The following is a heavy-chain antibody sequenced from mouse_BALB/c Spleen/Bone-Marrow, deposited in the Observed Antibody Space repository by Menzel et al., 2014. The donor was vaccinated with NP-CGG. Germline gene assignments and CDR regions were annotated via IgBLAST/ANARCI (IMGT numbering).Heavy chain of an antibody. V-gene: IGHV1-9*01. CDR1: GYTFSSYW. D-gene: IGHD1-1*01. CDR3: ARGGYYGSSYEDYAMDY. CDR2: ILPGNGST. Sequence: VQLQQSGAELMKPGASVKISCKATGYTFSSYWIEWVKQRPGHGLEWIGEILPGNGSTNYNEKFKGKATFTADTSSNTAYMQLSSLTSEDSAVYYCARGGYYGSSYEDYAMDYWGQGTSVTVSS. J-gene: IGHJ4*01.